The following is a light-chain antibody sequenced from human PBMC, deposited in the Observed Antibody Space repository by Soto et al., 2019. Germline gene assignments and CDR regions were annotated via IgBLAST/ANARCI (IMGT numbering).Light chain of an antibody. CDR2: EVI. J-gene: IGLJ3*02. CDR3: SSYADSKNLEVV. Sequence: QSALTQPPSASGSPGQSGTIFCTGTSSDIGSCKYVSWYQQHPGKAPKLIIYEVIKRPSGVPDRFSGSKSGNTASLTVSGLQADDEADYSCSSYADSKNLEVVFGGGTKVTVL. V-gene: IGLV2-8*01. CDR1: SSDIGSCKY.